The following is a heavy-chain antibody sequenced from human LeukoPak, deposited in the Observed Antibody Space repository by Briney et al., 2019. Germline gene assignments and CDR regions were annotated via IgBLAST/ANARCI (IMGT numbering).Heavy chain of an antibody. J-gene: IGHJ6*02. V-gene: IGHV1-8*01. CDR3: ARTRAPNTGFWSYYRGDMDV. CDR2: MNPDSGNT. CDR1: GYTFTSYD. Sequence: ASVKVSCKASGYTFTSYDINWVRQATGQGLEWMGWMNPDSGNTAYAQKFQGRVTMTRNISINTAFLGLSSLRSEDTAVFFCARTRAPNTGFWSYYRGDMDVWGQGTTVTVSS. D-gene: IGHD3-10*01.